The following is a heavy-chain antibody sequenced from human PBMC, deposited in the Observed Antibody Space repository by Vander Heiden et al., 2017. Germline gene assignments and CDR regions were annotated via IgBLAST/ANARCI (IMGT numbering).Heavy chain of an antibody. CDR3: VGNYYDSRGYYFIDS. V-gene: IGHV4-4*07. CDR1: GGSLGNYS. D-gene: IGHD3-22*01. J-gene: IGHJ4*02. Sequence: QVQLQESGPGLVRPSETLALTCPVSGGSLGNYSWTWLRQPAGKALEWLGRIYTGGSTNYNPSLKSRVTMSVATSKNQFSLKLTSVTAADTAVYYCVGNYYDSRGYYFIDSWGQGTLVTVS. CDR2: IYTGGST.